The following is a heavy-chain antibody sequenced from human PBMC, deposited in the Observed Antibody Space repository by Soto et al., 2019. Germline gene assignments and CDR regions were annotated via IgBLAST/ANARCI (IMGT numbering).Heavy chain of an antibody. CDR3: ARPGRDWGSLEY. D-gene: IGHD7-27*01. V-gene: IGHV4-59*08. Sequence: QVQLQESGPGLVKPSETLSLTCTVSGDSISSYYWTWIRQPPGKGLEWIAFIYYGGSTNYNPSLKSRVTSSVDTSKNQFSLNLISVTAADTAVYYCARPGRDWGSLEYWGQGTRVTVSS. CDR2: IYYGGST. CDR1: GDSISSYY. J-gene: IGHJ4*02.